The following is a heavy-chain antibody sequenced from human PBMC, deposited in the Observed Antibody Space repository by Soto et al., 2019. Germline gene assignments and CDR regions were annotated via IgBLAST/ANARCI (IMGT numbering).Heavy chain of an antibody. CDR3: AKGYVEDSSWYVSWFDP. Sequence: GGSLRLSCAASGFTFSSYAMSWVRQAPGKGLEWVSAISGSGGSTYYADSVKGRFTISRDNSKNTLYLQMNSLRAEDTAVYYCAKGYVEDSSWYVSWFDPWGQGTLVTVSS. D-gene: IGHD6-13*01. CDR1: GFTFSSYA. V-gene: IGHV3-23*01. CDR2: ISGSGGST. J-gene: IGHJ5*02.